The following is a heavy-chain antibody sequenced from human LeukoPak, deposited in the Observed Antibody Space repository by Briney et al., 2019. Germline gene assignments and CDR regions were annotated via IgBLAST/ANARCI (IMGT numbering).Heavy chain of an antibody. CDR3: AKDEAYTYYYDSSGYSDY. CDR1: GFTFSSYA. V-gene: IGHV3-23*01. Sequence: GGSLRLSCAASGFTFSSYAMSWVRQAPGKGLEWVSAISGSGGSTYYADSVKGRFTISRDNSKNTLYLQMNSLRAEDTAVYYCAKDEAYTYYYDSSGYSDYWGRTTVVTVSS. J-gene: IGHJ4*01. CDR2: ISGSGGST. D-gene: IGHD3-22*01.